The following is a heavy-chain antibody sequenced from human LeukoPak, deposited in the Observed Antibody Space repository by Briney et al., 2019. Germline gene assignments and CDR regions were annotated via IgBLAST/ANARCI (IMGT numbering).Heavy chain of an antibody. J-gene: IGHJ4*02. Sequence: GGSLRLSCAASGFTFSTYSMSWVRQAPGKGLQWVSSISPGGDHTFYTDSVRGRFTISRDDARNSLHLQMNSLRAEDTAVYYCARAPLSVVVLNCGPGSLVTVSS. CDR1: GFTFSTYS. CDR3: ARAPLSVVVLN. CDR2: ISPGGDHT. D-gene: IGHD2-21*01. V-gene: IGHV3-21*01.